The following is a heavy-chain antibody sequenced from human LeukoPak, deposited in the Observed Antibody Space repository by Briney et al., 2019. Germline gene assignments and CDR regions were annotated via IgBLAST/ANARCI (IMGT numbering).Heavy chain of an antibody. V-gene: IGHV3-9*01. Sequence: GRSLRLSCAASGFTFDDYAMHWVRQAPGKGLEWVSGISWNSGSIGNADSVKGRFTISRDNAKNSLYLQMNSLRAEDTALYYCAKEWNDILTGYNQGYYYGMDVWGQGTTVTVSS. D-gene: IGHD3-9*01. CDR2: ISWNSGSI. CDR1: GFTFDDYA. J-gene: IGHJ6*02. CDR3: AKEWNDILTGYNQGYYYGMDV.